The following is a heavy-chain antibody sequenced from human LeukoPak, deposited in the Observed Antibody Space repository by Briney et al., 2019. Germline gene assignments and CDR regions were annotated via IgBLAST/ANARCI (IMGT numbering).Heavy chain of an antibody. J-gene: IGHJ5*02. CDR3: ARIVGARPYNWFDP. Sequence: SETLSLTCTVSGGSISRYYWGWIRQPPGKGLEWIGYIYYSGSTNYNPSLKSRVTISVDTSKNQFSLKLSSVTAADTAVYYWARIVGARPYNWFDPWGQGTLVSVSS. V-gene: IGHV4-59*01. CDR2: IYYSGST. CDR1: GGSISRYY. D-gene: IGHD1-26*01.